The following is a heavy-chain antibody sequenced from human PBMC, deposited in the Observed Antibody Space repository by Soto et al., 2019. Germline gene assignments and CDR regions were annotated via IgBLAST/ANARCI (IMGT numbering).Heavy chain of an antibody. J-gene: IGHJ6*02. D-gene: IGHD3-3*01. CDR2: IYYSGST. V-gene: IGHV4-39*01. Sequence: LSLTCTVSGGSISSSRYYWGWIRQPPGKGLEWIGSIYYSGSTYYNPSLKSRVTISVDTSKNQFSLKLSSVTAADTAVYYCARKPYYDFWSGYYKTASSGMDVWGQGTTVTVSS. CDR3: ARKPYYDFWSGYYKTASSGMDV. CDR1: GGSISSSRYY.